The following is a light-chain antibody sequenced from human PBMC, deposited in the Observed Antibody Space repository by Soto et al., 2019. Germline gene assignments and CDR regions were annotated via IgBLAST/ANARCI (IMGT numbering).Light chain of an antibody. Sequence: QSVLTRPASVSGSPGQSITISCTGTSSDVGGYNYVSWYQHHPGKAPKLLIYDVSNRPSGVSIRFSGSKSDNTASLTISGLQPEDEADYHCSSYTTSNTRQIVFGTGTKVTVL. CDR2: DVS. CDR3: SSYTTSNTRQIV. CDR1: SSDVGGYNY. V-gene: IGLV2-14*03. J-gene: IGLJ1*01.